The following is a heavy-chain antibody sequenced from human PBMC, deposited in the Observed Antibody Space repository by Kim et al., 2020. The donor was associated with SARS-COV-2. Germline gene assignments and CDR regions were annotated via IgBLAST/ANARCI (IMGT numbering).Heavy chain of an antibody. J-gene: IGHJ4*02. CDR2: IYYSGST. Sequence: SETLSLTCTVSGGSISSGGYYWSWIRQHPGKGLEWIGYIYYSGSTYYNPSLKSRVTISVDTSKNQFSLKLSSVTAADTAVYYCARYAKYYFDYWGQGTLVTVSS. V-gene: IGHV4-31*03. CDR3: ARYAKYYFDY. CDR1: GGSISSGGYY.